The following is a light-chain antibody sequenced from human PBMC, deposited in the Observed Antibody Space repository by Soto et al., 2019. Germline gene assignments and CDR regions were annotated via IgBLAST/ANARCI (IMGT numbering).Light chain of an antibody. CDR2: KAS. CDR3: QQYNSFPYS. Sequence: DIQMTQSPSTLSASGGGRVTITCRASQSIDRWLAWYQQKPGKAPNLLVYKASSLESGVPSRFSGSGFGTEFTLTITSLQPDVFATYYCQQYNSFPYSFGQGTRLEIK. V-gene: IGKV1-5*03. CDR1: QSIDRW. J-gene: IGKJ2*03.